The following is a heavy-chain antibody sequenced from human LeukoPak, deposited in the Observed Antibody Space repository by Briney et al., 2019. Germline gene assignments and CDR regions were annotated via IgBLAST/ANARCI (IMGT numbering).Heavy chain of an antibody. D-gene: IGHD3-22*01. Sequence: ASVKVSCKASGYTFTGYYMHWVRQAPGQGLEWMEWINPNSGGTNYAQKFQGRVTMTSDTSISTAYMELSRLRSDDTALYYCTRGSYYDSSGYSGVRLFDYWGQGTPVTVPS. J-gene: IGHJ4*02. CDR1: GYTFTGYY. CDR3: TRGSYYDSSGYSGVRLFDY. CDR2: INPNSGGT. V-gene: IGHV1-2*02.